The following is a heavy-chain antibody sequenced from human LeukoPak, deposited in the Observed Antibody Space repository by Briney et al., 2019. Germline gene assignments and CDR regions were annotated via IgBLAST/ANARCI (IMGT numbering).Heavy chain of an antibody. CDR2: ISYDGSNK. V-gene: IGHV3-30-3*01. CDR1: GFTFSSYA. Sequence: PGGSLRLSCAASGFTFSSYAMHWVRQAPGKGLEWVAVISYDGSNKYYADPVKGRFTISRDNSKNTLYLQMNSLRAEDTAVYYCARDVYSYGSSLDYWGQGTLVTVSS. J-gene: IGHJ4*02. D-gene: IGHD5-18*01. CDR3: ARDVYSYGSSLDY.